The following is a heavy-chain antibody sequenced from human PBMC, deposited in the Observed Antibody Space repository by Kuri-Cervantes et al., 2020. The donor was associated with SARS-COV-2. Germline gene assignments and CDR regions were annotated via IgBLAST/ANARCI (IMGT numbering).Heavy chain of an antibody. D-gene: IGHD3-3*01. Sequence: SVKVSCKASGGTFSSYSVNWVRQAPGQGLEWMGRIIPTFDTTTYAQKFQGRVIFTADESSSTAYMEVNSLTSEDTAVYYCAREWVLRFLEWSHNSPYYYYYMDVWGKGTTVTVSS. V-gene: IGHV1-69*13. CDR3: AREWVLRFLEWSHNSPYYYYYMDV. CDR2: IIPTFDTT. J-gene: IGHJ6*03. CDR1: GGTFSSYS.